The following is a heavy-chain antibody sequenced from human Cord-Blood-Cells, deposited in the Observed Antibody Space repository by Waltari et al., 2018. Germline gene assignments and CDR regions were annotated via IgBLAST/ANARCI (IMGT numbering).Heavy chain of an antibody. CDR1: GGSFSGYY. V-gene: IGHV4-34*01. J-gene: IGHJ4*02. CDR2: INHSGST. CDR3: NGAPLSSSSWYYPGY. D-gene: IGHD6-13*01. Sequence: QVQLQQWGAGLLKPSETLSLTYAVYGGSFSGYYWSWIRQPPGKGLEWIGEINHSGSTNDNPYVKSRVTISVDTSQNQFALKLSFVTAADTAVYYCNGAPLSSSSWYYPGYWGQGTLVTVSS.